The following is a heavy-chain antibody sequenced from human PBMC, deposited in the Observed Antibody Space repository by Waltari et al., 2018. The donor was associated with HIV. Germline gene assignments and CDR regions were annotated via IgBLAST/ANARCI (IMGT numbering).Heavy chain of an antibody. V-gene: IGHV1-2*06. CDR3: ARETLDPTRHNALVGSPGDY. CDR1: GYMFTDYY. CDR2: VSPRSGAT. J-gene: IGHJ4*02. D-gene: IGHD5-18*01. Sequence: QAQLEQSGAEVKKPGASVKVSCKTSGYMFTDYYLHWLRQAPGQGLEWVGRVSPRSGATTDAHNFQGGDSLTRATSVNTAYMDLRRLKSDGRAVYYCARETLDPTRHNALVGSPGDYWDQGTQVIVSS.